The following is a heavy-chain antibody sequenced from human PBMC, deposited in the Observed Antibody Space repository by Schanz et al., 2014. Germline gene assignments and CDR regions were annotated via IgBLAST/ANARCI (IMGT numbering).Heavy chain of an antibody. J-gene: IGHJ4*02. V-gene: IGHV1-18*01. CDR3: ARAQAAAGD. CDR1: GYTLSKLS. CDR2: ISAYNGNT. D-gene: IGHD6-13*01. Sequence: QVQLVQSGAEVKKAGASVKVSCKVSGYTLSKLSIHWVRQAPGKGLEWMGWISAYNGNTNYAQKLQGRVTMTTDTSTSTAYMELRSLKSDDTAMYYCARAQAAAGDWGQGTLVTVSS.